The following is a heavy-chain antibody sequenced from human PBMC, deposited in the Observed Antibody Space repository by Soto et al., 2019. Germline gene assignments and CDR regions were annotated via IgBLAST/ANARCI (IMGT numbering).Heavy chain of an antibody. CDR1: GFMFDTSG. CDR3: VQAGVRDLIVEVPVYFDI. CDR2: ISWNGVNI. J-gene: IGHJ4*02. D-gene: IGHD2-21*01. V-gene: IGHV3-9*01. Sequence: EVQLVESGGGLVQPGRSLRLACEASGFMFDTSGMHWVRQAPGKGLEWVSGISWNGVNIGYADSVKGRFSISRDNAKDFLFLQMNSLRPDDTAFYYCVQAGVRDLIVEVPVYFDIWGQGTLVTVSS.